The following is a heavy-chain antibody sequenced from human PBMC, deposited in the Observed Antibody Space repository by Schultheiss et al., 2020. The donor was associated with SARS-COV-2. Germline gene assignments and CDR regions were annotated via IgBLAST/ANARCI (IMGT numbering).Heavy chain of an antibody. CDR2: ISYDGSNK. CDR3: ARGVTIFGVVIAAQDAFDI. D-gene: IGHD3-3*01. J-gene: IGHJ3*02. CDR1: GFTFSSYA. Sequence: GESLKISCAASGFTFSSYAMHWVRQAPGKGLEWVAVISYDGSNKYYADSVKGRFTISRDNSKNTLYLQMNSLRAEDTAVYYCARGVTIFGVVIAAQDAFDIWGQGTMVTVSS. V-gene: IGHV3-30*07.